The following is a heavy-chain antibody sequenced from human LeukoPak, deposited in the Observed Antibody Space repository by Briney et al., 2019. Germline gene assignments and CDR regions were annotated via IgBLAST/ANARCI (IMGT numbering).Heavy chain of an antibody. Sequence: PSETLSLTCDVSGVSITTSYWNWLRQPPGKGLEWIGYIYYRGSTNYNPSLKSRVTISVDTSKNQFSLKLSSVTAADTAVYYCARHADYGGTWRYFDLWGRGTLVTVSS. V-gene: IGHV4-59*08. D-gene: IGHD4-23*01. CDR2: IYYRGST. J-gene: IGHJ2*01. CDR1: GVSITTSY. CDR3: ARHADYGGTWRYFDL.